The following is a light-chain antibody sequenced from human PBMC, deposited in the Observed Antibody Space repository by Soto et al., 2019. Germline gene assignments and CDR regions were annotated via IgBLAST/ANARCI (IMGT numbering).Light chain of an antibody. V-gene: IGKV2-28*01. Sequence: DIVMTQSPLSLPVTPGEPASISCRSSQSLLSRIGHNYLDWYLQKPGQSPQLLIYLGSSRASGVPDRFSGGGSGTDFTLTISRVEAEDVGLYYCMQALQTPYTFGQGTRLEI. CDR1: QSLLSRIGHNY. CDR2: LGS. CDR3: MQALQTPYT. J-gene: IGKJ2*01.